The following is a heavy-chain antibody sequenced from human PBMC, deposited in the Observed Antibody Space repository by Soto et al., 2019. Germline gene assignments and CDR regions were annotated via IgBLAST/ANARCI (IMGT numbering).Heavy chain of an antibody. CDR1: GCSISGSY. CDR2: IHYSGST. J-gene: IGHJ4*02. Sequence: PSETLSLTCTVSGCSISGSYWSWIRQTPGKVLEWVAYIHYSGSTNYNLSLKSRGTMLVGSAKNQFSFQLSNGTAADTAVYFCTRFRRTDAEGYSFDYWGQGALVTVSS. CDR3: TRFRRTDAEGYSFDY. D-gene: IGHD2-15*01. V-gene: IGHV4-59*01.